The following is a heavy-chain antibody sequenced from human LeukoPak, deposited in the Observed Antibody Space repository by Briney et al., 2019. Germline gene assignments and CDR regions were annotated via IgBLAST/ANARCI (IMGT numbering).Heavy chain of an antibody. Sequence: SETLSLTCTVSGGSISSYYWSWIRQPAGKGLEWIGRIYTSGSTNYNPSLKSRVTMSVDTSKNQFSLKLSSVTAADTAVYYCARGIYTPGLYYYYMDVWGKGTTVTISS. CDR1: GGSISSYY. CDR3: ARGIYTPGLYYYYMDV. CDR2: IYTSGST. D-gene: IGHD2-15*01. J-gene: IGHJ6*03. V-gene: IGHV4-4*07.